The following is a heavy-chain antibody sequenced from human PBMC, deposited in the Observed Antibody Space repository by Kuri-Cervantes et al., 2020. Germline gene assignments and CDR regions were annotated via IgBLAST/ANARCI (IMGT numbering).Heavy chain of an antibody. D-gene: IGHD3-3*01. V-gene: IGHV4-34*01. CDR2: INHSGST. Sequence: GSLRLSCAVYGGSFSGYYWSWIRQPPGKGLEWIGEINHSGSTNYNPSLKSRVTISVDTSKNQFSLKLSSVTAADTAVYYCARGRGRGAWSGSLMDVWGKGTTVTVSS. CDR3: ARGRGRGAWSGSLMDV. J-gene: IGHJ6*03. CDR1: GGSFSGYY.